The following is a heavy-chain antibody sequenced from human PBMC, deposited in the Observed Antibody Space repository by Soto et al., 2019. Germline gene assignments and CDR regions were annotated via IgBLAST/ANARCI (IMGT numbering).Heavy chain of an antibody. J-gene: IGHJ6*03. CDR2: IYLGDSDT. CDR1: GYSFTSYW. V-gene: IGHV5-51*01. CDR3: ARRGDFWSGYHNYYYYYMDV. Sequence: GESLKISCKGSGYSFTSYWIGWVRQMPGKGLEWMGIIYLGDSDTRYSPSFQGQVTISADKSISTAYLQWSSLKASDTAMYYCARRGDFWSGYHNYYYYYMDVWGKGTTVTVSS. D-gene: IGHD3-3*01.